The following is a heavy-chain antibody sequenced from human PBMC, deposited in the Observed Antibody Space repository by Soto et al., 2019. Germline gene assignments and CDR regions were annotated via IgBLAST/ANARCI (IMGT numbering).Heavy chain of an antibody. J-gene: IGHJ4*02. CDR1: GFTFSDYY. CDR3: ARSSGSYWWEFDY. D-gene: IGHD3-10*01. V-gene: IGHV3-11*06. Sequence: QVQLVESGGGLVKPAGSLRLSCAASGFTFSDYYMSWIRQAPGKGLEWISYISSSGNYVDYADSMKGRFSISRDNAKNSLYLQVHSLRAEDTAVYYCARSSGSYWWEFDYWGQGTLVTVSS. CDR2: ISSSGNYV.